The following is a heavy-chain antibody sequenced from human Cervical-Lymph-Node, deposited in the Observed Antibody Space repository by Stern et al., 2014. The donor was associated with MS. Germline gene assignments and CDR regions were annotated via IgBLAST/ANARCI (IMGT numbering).Heavy chain of an antibody. CDR2: LNSDGSNT. CDR3: ARDHSTGWYFFDF. J-gene: IGHJ4*02. V-gene: IGHV3-74*01. D-gene: IGHD6-19*01. Sequence: EVQLVESGGGLVQPGGSLRLSCAASGFNFSNYWMHWVREVPGKGLVWVSRLNSDGSNTNYADSVKGRFTISRDNAKNTLWLQMNSLRAEDTAVYYCARDHSTGWYFFDFWGQGTLVTVSS. CDR1: GFNFSNYW.